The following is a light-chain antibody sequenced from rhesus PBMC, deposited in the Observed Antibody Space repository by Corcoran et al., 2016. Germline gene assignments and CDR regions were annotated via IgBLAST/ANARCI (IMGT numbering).Light chain of an antibody. CDR3: HQYFNWPLT. CDR2: DTS. V-gene: IGKV3S9*01. J-gene: IGKJ4*01. Sequence: EIVMTQSPATLSLSPGERATLSCRASQSVSGYLAWFQQRPGQAPRHLIYDTSNRATGIPYRFSGGGSGTDFTLTISSLEPEDFAVYYCHQYFNWPLTFGGGTKVEIK. CDR1: QSVSGY.